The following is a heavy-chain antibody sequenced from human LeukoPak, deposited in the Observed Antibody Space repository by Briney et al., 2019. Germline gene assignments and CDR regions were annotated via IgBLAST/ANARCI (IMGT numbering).Heavy chain of an antibody. CDR1: GYTFTGYY. J-gene: IGHJ5*02. V-gene: IGHV1-2*02. Sequence: ASVKVSCKASGYTFTGYYMHWVRQAPGQGLEWMGWIKPNSGDTNYAQKFQDRVTMTRDTSVSTAYMELGRLRSDDTAVYYCARDHNYGTFDPWGQGTLVTVSS. CDR3: ARDHNYGTFDP. D-gene: IGHD4-17*01. CDR2: IKPNSGDT.